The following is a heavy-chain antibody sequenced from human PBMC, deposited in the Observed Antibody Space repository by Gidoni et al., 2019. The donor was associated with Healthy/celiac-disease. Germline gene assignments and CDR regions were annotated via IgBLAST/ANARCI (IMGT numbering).Heavy chain of an antibody. CDR2: INHRGST. D-gene: IGHD2-15*01. Sequence: QVQLQQWGARLLKPSETLSLTCAVYGGSISGYYWSWIRQPPGKGLAWIGEINHRGSTNYNPSLKSRVTISADTSKNQFSLRLSSVTAADTAVYYCASGYCSSGGCLDYWGQGILVTVSS. V-gene: IGHV4-34*01. CDR1: GGSISGYY. CDR3: ASGYCSSGGCLDY. J-gene: IGHJ4*02.